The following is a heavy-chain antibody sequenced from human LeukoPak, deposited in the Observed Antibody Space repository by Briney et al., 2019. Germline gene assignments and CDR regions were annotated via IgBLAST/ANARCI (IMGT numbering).Heavy chain of an antibody. CDR1: GGSISSSSYY. V-gene: IGHV4-39*01. J-gene: IGHJ3*02. CDR3: ARRGIAAAGTYDAFDI. Sequence: SETLSLTCTVSGGSISSSSYYWGWIRQPPGKGLEWIGSIYYSGSTYYNPSLKGRVTISVDTSKNQFSLKLSSVTAADTAVYYCARRGIAAAGTYDAFDIWGQGTMVTVSS. D-gene: IGHD6-13*01. CDR2: IYYSGST.